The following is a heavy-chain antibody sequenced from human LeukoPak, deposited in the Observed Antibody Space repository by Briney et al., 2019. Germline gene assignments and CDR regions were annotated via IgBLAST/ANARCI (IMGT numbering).Heavy chain of an antibody. CDR1: GGTLSSYA. J-gene: IGHJ4*02. V-gene: IGHV1-69*05. CDR3: ARDGCTNGVCHFDY. CDR2: IIPIFGTA. Sequence: GASVKVSCKASGGTLSSYAISWVRQAPGQGLEWMGRIIPIFGTANYAQKFQGRVTITTDESTSTAYMELSSLRSEDTAVYYCARDGCTNGVCHFDYWGQGTLVTVSS. D-gene: IGHD2-8*01.